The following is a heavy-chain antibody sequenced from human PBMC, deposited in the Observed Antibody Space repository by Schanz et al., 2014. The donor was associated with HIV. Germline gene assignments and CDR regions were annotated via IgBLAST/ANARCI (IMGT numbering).Heavy chain of an antibody. Sequence: EVQLLESGGGLVQPGGSLRVSCAASGFMFSSYGMSWVRQAPGKGLAWVSSISTGSSYIYYADSVKGRFTISRDNAKNSLYLQMNSLRAEDTAVYYCAKFLRKYDYYGMDVWGQGTTVTVSS. CDR3: AKFLRKYDYYGMDV. CDR1: GFMFSSYG. CDR2: ISTGSSYI. J-gene: IGHJ6*02. V-gene: IGHV3-21*04.